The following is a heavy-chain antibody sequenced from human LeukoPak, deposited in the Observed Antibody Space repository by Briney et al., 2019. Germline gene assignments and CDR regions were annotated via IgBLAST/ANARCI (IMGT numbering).Heavy chain of an antibody. Sequence: GGSLRLSCAASGFTFSTHWMHWVRQAPGKGLVWVSRMNTEGSSTAYAGSVKGRFTISRDNAKNTLYLQMNSLRAEDTAVYYCARGPNSNWSGLDFWGQGTLLTVSS. J-gene: IGHJ4*02. CDR3: ARGPNSNWSGLDF. CDR1: GFTFSTHW. V-gene: IGHV3-74*01. CDR2: MNTEGSST. D-gene: IGHD6-6*01.